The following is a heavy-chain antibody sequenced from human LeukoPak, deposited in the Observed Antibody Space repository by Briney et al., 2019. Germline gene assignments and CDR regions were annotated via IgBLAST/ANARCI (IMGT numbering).Heavy chain of an antibody. V-gene: IGHV4-31*03. CDR1: GGSISSGGYY. CDR2: IYYSGST. J-gene: IGHJ4*02. D-gene: IGHD1-14*01. CDR3: ARAPERPSKGYFDY. Sequence: PSETLSLTCTVSGGSISSGGYYWSWIRQHPGKGLEWIGYIYYSGSTYYNPSLKSRVTISVDTSKNQFSLKLSSVTAADTAVYYCARAPERPSKGYFDYWGQGTLVTVSS.